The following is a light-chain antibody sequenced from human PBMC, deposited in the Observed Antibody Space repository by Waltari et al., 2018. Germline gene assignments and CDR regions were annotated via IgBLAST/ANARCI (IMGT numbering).Light chain of an antibody. CDR3: SSYTSSSGV. CDR2: EVS. Sequence: QSALTQPASVSGSPGQSITLSCTGTSSAVGGYNYVSWYQQHPGKAPKLMIYEVSNRPSGVSNRFSGSKSGNTASLTISGLQAEDEADYYCSSYTSSSGVFGGGTKLTVL. CDR1: SSAVGGYNY. J-gene: IGLJ3*02. V-gene: IGLV2-14*01.